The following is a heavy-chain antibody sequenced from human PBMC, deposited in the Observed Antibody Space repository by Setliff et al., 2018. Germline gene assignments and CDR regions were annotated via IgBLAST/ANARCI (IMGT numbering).Heavy chain of an antibody. D-gene: IGHD3-10*01. CDR3: ARVDFTMIQGVLGL. Sequence: SETLSLTCTVYGVSLSDYYWGWVRQSPGKGLDWIGEINHSGNTNYDPSLEGRISISVDTSKRQFSLTLTSVTAADTALYYCARVDFTMIQGVLGLWGQGTLVTVSS. J-gene: IGHJ1*01. CDR1: GVSLSDYY. V-gene: IGHV4-34*01. CDR2: INHSGNT.